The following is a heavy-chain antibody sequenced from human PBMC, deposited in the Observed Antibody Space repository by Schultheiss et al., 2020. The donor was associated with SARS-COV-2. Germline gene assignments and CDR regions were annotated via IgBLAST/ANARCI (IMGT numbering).Heavy chain of an antibody. CDR2: IDWDDDK. CDR3: AHSYGDYVLALDY. V-gene: IGHV2-70*12. J-gene: IGHJ4*02. Sequence: SGPTLVKPTETLTLTCTVSGFSLSNARMGVSWIRQPPGKALEWLAHIDWDDDKYYSTSLKTRLTISKDTSKNQVVLTMTNMDPVDTATYYCAHSYGDYVLALDYWGQGTLVTVSS. D-gene: IGHD4-17*01. CDR1: GFSLSNARMG.